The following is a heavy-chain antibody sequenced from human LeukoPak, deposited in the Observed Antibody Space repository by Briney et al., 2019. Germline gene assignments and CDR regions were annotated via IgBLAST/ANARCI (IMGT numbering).Heavy chain of an antibody. J-gene: IGHJ4*02. D-gene: IGHD3-9*01. CDR2: IYSGGST. V-gene: IGHV3-53*01. CDR3: ARSLFDYDILTGHDY. CDR1: GFTVSSNY. Sequence: GGSLRLSCAASGFTVSSNYMSWVRQAPGKGLEWVSVIYSGGSTYYADSVKGRFTISRDNSKNTLYLQMNSLRAEDTAVYYCARSLFDYDILTGHDYWGQGTLVTVSS.